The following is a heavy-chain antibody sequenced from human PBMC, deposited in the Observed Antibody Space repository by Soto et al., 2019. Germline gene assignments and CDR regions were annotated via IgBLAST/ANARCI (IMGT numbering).Heavy chain of an antibody. CDR3: ARQWQQLVPGNYYYGMDV. J-gene: IGHJ6*02. Sequence: SETLSLTCTVSGGSISSYYWSWIRQPPGKGLEWIGYIYYSGSTNYNPSLKSRVTISVDTSKNQFSLKLSSVTAADTAVYYCARQWQQLVPGNYYYGMDVWGQGTTVTVSS. CDR2: IYYSGST. CDR1: GGSISSYY. V-gene: IGHV4-59*08. D-gene: IGHD6-13*01.